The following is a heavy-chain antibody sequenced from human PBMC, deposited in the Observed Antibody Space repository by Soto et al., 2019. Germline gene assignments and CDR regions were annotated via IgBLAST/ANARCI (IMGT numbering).Heavy chain of an antibody. V-gene: IGHV1-3*01. CDR3: ASGAAPNVGSSSWAAFDI. J-gene: IGHJ3*02. Sequence: QVQLVQSGAEVKKPGGSVKVSCNASGYTFTSFAMHWVRQATGQRLDWLGWINAGNGNTEYSQKFKGRVTITRDTSASTGYMELSSLRYEDTTVYSCASGAAPNVGSSSWAAFDIWGQGTMVTVSS. CDR2: INAGNGNT. CDR1: GYTFTSFA. D-gene: IGHD1-26*01.